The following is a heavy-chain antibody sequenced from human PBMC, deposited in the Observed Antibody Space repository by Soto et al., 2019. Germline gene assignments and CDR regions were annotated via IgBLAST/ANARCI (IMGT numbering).Heavy chain of an antibody. CDR2: MFSSGPP. D-gene: IGHD2-2*01. J-gene: IGHJ4*02. CDR1: GGSISGYY. Sequence: QVQLQESGPGLLRPSETLSLNCSVSGGSISGYYWSWIRQAPGKGLEYIGHMFSSGPPNLSPSLKSRVAMSVDMAKNQFALRLISVTAADTAVYFCARWSCTSGPCKTLDYWGQGILVTVSS. V-gene: IGHV4-59*01. CDR3: ARWSCTSGPCKTLDY.